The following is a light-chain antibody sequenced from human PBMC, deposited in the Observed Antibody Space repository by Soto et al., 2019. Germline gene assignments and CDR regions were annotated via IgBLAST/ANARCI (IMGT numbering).Light chain of an antibody. Sequence: QSVLTQLPSASGSPGQSVTISCTGTSSDVGAYNFVSWYQQYPGKAPRLLIYELTKRPSGVPDRFSGSRSGNTASLTVSGLQTEDEADYYCSSYTGNTLVVFGGGTQLTVL. J-gene: IGLJ2*01. CDR1: SSDVGAYNF. CDR2: ELT. V-gene: IGLV2-8*01. CDR3: SSYTGNTLVV.